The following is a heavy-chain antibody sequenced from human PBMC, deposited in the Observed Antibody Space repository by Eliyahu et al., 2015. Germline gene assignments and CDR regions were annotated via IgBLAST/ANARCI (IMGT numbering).Heavy chain of an antibody. D-gene: IGHD1-26*01. CDR1: GYTFTGYY. CDR2: XNPNRGGT. J-gene: IGHJ5*02. V-gene: IGHV1-2*06. Sequence: QVQLVQSGAEXKKPGASVKVSCKASGYTFTGYYMHWVRQAPGQGLEWMGRXNPNRGGTNYAXKFQGRVTMTRDTSISTAYMELSRLRSDDTAVYYCVIPNLALAGIWFDPWGQGTLVTVSS. CDR3: VIPNLALAGIWFDP.